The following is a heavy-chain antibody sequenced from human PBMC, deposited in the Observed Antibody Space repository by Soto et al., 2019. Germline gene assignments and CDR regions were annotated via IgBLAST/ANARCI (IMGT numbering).Heavy chain of an antibody. CDR1: GYSFTSYW. CDR2: IYPGDSDT. Sequence: PGESLKISCKGSGYSFTSYWIGWVRQMPGKGLEWMGIIYPGDSDTRYSPSFQGQVTISADKSISTAYLQWSSLKASDTAMYYCARHRPADTAMVSYYGMDVWGQGTTVTVSS. CDR3: ARHRPADTAMVSYYGMDV. D-gene: IGHD5-18*01. J-gene: IGHJ6*02. V-gene: IGHV5-51*01.